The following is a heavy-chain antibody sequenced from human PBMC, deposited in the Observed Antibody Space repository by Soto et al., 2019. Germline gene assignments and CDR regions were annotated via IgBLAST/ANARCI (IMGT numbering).Heavy chain of an antibody. V-gene: IGHV3-21*01. CDR1: GFTFSSYS. D-gene: IGHD3-10*01. Sequence: EVQLVESGGGLVKPGGSLRLSCAASGFTFSSYSMNWVRQAPGKGLEWVSSISSSSSYIYYADSVKGRFTISRDNAKNSLYLQMNSLRAEDTAVYYCARDLVREGSGSYYHYYYYGMDVWGQGTTVTVSS. J-gene: IGHJ6*02. CDR3: ARDLVREGSGSYYHYYYYGMDV. CDR2: ISSSSSYI.